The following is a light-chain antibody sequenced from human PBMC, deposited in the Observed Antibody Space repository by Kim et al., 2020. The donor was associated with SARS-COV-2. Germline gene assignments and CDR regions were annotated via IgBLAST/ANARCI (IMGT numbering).Light chain of an antibody. CDR3: QQYNNWPRALT. V-gene: IGKV3-15*01. CDR2: GAA. Sequence: PGERATLSCRASQSVRSNLAWYQQKPGQAPRLLIYGAATRATGIPARFSGSGSGTEFTLTISSLQSEDFAVYYCQQYNNWPRALTFGGGTKVDIK. J-gene: IGKJ4*01. CDR1: QSVRSN.